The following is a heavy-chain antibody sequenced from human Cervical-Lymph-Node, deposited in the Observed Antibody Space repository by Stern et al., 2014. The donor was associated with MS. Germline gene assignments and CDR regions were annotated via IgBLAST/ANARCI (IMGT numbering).Heavy chain of an antibody. J-gene: IGHJ3*02. D-gene: IGHD3-22*01. CDR1: GYSFTTYW. CDR2: IDPSDSYT. CDR3: ARARYYSDRSGYTTDAYDI. Sequence: EVQLVESGAEVKKPEESLRISCKGSGYSFTTYWINWVRQMPGKGLEWMGRIDPSDSYTNYRPSFQGHVTISADKSMSTAYLRFSSLKASDTAMYYCARARYYSDRSGYTTDAYDIWGQGTMVTVSS. V-gene: IGHV5-10-1*01.